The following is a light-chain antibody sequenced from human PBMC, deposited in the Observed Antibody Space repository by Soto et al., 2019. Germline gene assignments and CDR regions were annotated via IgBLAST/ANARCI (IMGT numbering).Light chain of an antibody. V-gene: IGKV3-20*01. CDR3: QQYGSSST. CDR1: QSVSSSY. CDR2: GAS. J-gene: IGKJ5*01. Sequence: EIVLTQSPGTLSLSPVARATLSCRASQSVSSSYLAWYQQKPGQAPRLLIYGASSRATGIPDRFSGSGSGTDFTLTISRLEPEDFAVYYCQQYGSSSTFGQGTRLEIK.